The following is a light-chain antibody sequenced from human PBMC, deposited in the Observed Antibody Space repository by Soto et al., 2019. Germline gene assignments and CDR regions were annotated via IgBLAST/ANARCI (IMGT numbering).Light chain of an antibody. J-gene: IGKJ3*01. V-gene: IGKV3-15*01. CDR2: GAS. CDR1: QSVSSN. CDR3: QQYNNWPLFT. Sequence: EIVMTQSPATLSVSPGERSTLSCRASQSVSSNLAWYQQKPGQAPRLLIYGASTRATGIPARFSGSGSGTEFTLTISSLQSEDFAVYYCQQYNNWPLFTFGPGNKVDI.